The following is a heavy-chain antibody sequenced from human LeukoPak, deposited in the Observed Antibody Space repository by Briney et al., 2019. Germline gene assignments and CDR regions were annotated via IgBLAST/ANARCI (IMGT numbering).Heavy chain of an antibody. J-gene: IGHJ4*02. CDR2: ISDSGDKT. Sequence: GGSLRLSCAASGFTFSNYAMSWVRQAPGKGLECVSAISDSGDKTDYADSVRGRFTIYRDNSKDTLYLQMNSLGAADTAVYYWGEDGGGYCNNSSCWGQGTLVTVSS. CDR1: GFTFSNYA. V-gene: IGHV3-23*01. CDR3: GEDGGGYCNNSSC. D-gene: IGHD2-2*01.